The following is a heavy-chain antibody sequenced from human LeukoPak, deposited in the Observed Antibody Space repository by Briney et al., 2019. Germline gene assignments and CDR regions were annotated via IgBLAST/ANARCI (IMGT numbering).Heavy chain of an antibody. CDR3: ILRGDFDY. J-gene: IGHJ4*02. CDR2: ISYDGSKE. Sequence: GGSLRLSCEASGFTFNTYSMNWARQAPGKGLEWVALISYDGSKEYYGDSVKGRFTISRDNSKNTLYLQMNSLRAEDTAVYYCILRGDFDYWGQGTLVTVSS. D-gene: IGHD3-10*01. V-gene: IGHV3-30*03. CDR1: GFTFNTYS.